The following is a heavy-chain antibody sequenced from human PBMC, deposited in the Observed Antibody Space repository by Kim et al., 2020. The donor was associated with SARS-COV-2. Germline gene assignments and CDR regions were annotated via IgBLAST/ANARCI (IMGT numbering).Heavy chain of an antibody. D-gene: IGHD3-9*01. CDR3: AREGVYDILTGASGAFDI. V-gene: IGHV4-34*01. Sequence: KSRGTISVDTSKNQFSLKLSSVTAADTAVYYCAREGVYDILTGASGAFDIWGQGTMVTVSS. J-gene: IGHJ3*02.